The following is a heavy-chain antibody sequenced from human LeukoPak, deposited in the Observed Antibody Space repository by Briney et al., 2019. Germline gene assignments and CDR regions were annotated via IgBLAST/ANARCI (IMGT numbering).Heavy chain of an antibody. CDR1: GFTFSSYA. Sequence: PGGSLRLSCAASGFTFSSYAMNWVRQAPGKGLEGVSGMSSGGGYTYYADSVKGRFTISRDNSQNTLYLQMNSLRVEDPALYYCAKLATRRKVASYIDSWGQGTPVTVSS. D-gene: IGHD1-26*01. V-gene: IGHV3-23*01. J-gene: IGHJ4*02. CDR3: AKLATRRKVASYIDS. CDR2: MSSGGGYT.